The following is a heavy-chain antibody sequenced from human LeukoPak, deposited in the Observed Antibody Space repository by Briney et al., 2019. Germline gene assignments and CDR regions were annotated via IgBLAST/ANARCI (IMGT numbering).Heavy chain of an antibody. CDR2: IYTSGST. Sequence: SETLSLTCTVSGGSISSYYWSWIRQPAGKGLEWIGRIYTSGSTNYNPSLKSRVTMSVDTSKNQFSLKLSSVTAADTAVYYCARAGGYCSSTSCHIPGYYYYMDVWGKGTTVTVSS. CDR3: ARAGGYCSSTSCHIPGYYYYMDV. CDR1: GGSISSYY. D-gene: IGHD2-2*02. V-gene: IGHV4-4*07. J-gene: IGHJ6*03.